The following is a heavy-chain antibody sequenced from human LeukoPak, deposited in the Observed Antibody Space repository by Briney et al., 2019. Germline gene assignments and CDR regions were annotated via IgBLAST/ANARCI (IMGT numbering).Heavy chain of an antibody. CDR2: IYWNDDK. Sequence: SGPTLVKPTQTLTLTCTFSGFSLSTSGVGVGWIRQPPGKALEWLALIYWNDDKRYSPSLKSRLTITKDISKNQVVLTMTNIDPVDTATYFCAHIVGTTGTTDYWGQGTLVTVSS. D-gene: IGHD1-1*01. J-gene: IGHJ4*02. V-gene: IGHV2-5*01. CDR3: AHIVGTTGTTDY. CDR1: GFSLSTSGVG.